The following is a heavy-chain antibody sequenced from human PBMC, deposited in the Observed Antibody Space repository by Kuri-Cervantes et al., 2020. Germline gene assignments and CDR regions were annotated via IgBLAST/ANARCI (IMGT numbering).Heavy chain of an antibody. V-gene: IGHV3-33*07. D-gene: IGHD6-19*01. CDR1: GFTFRSHG. CDR2: IWYDGSNK. J-gene: IGHJ4*02. Sequence: GGSLRLSCAASGFTFRSHGMYWVRQAPGKGLEWVAIIWYDGSNKYYADSVKGRFTISRDNSKNTLYLQMNSLRAEDTAVYYCARDLAVAGLFDYWGQGTLVTVSS. CDR3: ARDLAVAGLFDY.